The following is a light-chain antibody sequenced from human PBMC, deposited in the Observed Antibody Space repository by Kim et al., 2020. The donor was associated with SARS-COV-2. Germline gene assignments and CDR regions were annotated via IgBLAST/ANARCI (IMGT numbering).Light chain of an antibody. CDR2: AAS. Sequence: AAVGDRVTITCRASQGSNSNLAWFQQKPGRVPKSLIYAASSLQSGVPSRFSGSGSGTEFTLTISSLQPEDFATYYCLQHNSYPLTFGGGTKVEIK. J-gene: IGKJ4*01. CDR1: QGSNSN. V-gene: IGKV1-17*03. CDR3: LQHNSYPLT.